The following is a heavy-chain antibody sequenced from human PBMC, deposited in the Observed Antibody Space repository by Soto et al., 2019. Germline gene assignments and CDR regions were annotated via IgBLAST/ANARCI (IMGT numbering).Heavy chain of an antibody. CDR1: GGSISSGGYY. D-gene: IGHD3-22*01. Sequence: SETLSLTCTVSGGSISSGGYYWSWIRQHPGKGLEWIGYIYYSGSTYYNPSLKSRVTISVDTSKNQFSLKLSSVTAADTAVYYCARTYYYDSSGYFNAEYFQHWGQGTLVTVSS. J-gene: IGHJ1*01. CDR2: IYYSGST. V-gene: IGHV4-31*03. CDR3: ARTYYYDSSGYFNAEYFQH.